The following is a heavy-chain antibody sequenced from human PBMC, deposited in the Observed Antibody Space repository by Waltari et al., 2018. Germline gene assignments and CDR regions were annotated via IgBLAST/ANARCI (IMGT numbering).Heavy chain of an antibody. V-gene: IGHV4-39*01. J-gene: IGHJ3*01. D-gene: IGHD3-16*01. CDR1: GGSITNNRHN. CDR2: ISFTGAT. Sequence: QLHLQESGPGLVKPSETLSLTCSVSGGSITNNRHNWAWTRQPPGKGLEWTATISFTGATYNNPSLKSRVTISGDTSKNQFSLKLNSVTAADTAVYYCATYVGASIGTAAFDVWGKGTMVNVSS. CDR3: ATYVGASIGTAAFDV.